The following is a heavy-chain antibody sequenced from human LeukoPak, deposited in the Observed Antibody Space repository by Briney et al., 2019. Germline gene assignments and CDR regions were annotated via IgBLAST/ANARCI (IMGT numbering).Heavy chain of an antibody. Sequence: GGSLRLSCAASGFMFGSYSMNWVRQAPGKGLEWVSGINWNGGSTGYADSVKGRFTISRDNAKNSLYLQMNSLRAEDTALYYCARGGDYDYVWGSYRLWGQGTLVTVSS. J-gene: IGHJ4*02. CDR1: GFMFGSYS. D-gene: IGHD3-16*01. CDR2: INWNGGST. V-gene: IGHV3-20*04. CDR3: ARGGDYDYVWGSYRL.